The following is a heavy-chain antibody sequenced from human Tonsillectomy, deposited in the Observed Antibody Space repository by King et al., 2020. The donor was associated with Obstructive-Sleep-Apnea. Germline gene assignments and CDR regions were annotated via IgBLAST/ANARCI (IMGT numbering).Heavy chain of an antibody. CDR3: ARDLMTTVTTVLLFDY. D-gene: IGHD4-17*01. CDR2: ISAYNGNT. V-gene: IGHV1-18*04. J-gene: IGHJ4*02. Sequence: MQLVQSGAEVKKPGASVKVSCKASGYTFTSYGISWVRQAPGQGLEWMGWISAYNGNTNYAQKLQGRVTMTTDTSTSTAYMELRSLRSDDTAVYYCARDLMTTVTTVLLFDYWGQGTLVTVSS. CDR1: GYTFTSYG.